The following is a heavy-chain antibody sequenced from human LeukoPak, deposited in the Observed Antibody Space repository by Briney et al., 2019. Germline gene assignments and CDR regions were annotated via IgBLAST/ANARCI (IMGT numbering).Heavy chain of an antibody. D-gene: IGHD2/OR15-2a*01. CDR3: ARVGAGGGNYFRSYYDR. J-gene: IGHJ4*02. CDR2: IREDGSEK. Sequence: PGGSLRLSCAASGFTFSSYWMGWFRQAPGRALEWVATIREDGSEKNYVDSVKGRFSISRDNAENSLYLQMNSLRVEDTAMYYCARVGAGGGNYFRSYYDRWGQGTLVTVSS. V-gene: IGHV3-7*01. CDR1: GFTFSSYW.